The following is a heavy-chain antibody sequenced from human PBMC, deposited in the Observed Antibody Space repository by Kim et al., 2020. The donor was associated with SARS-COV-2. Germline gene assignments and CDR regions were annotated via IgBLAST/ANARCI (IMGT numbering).Heavy chain of an antibody. D-gene: IGHD3-22*01. CDR2: T. Sequence: TYYADSVRGRFTISRESSENTLYLQMNPLRAEDTAVYYCARAVNGYYFDYWGQGTLVTVSS. CDR3: ARAVNGYYFDY. V-gene: IGHV3-53*01. J-gene: IGHJ4*02.